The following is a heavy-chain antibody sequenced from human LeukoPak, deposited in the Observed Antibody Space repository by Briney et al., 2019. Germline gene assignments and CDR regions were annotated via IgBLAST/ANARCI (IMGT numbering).Heavy chain of an antibody. J-gene: IGHJ5*02. V-gene: IGHV1-8*03. D-gene: IGHD2-2*02. CDR3: ARGGLGYCSSTSCYNGWFDP. CDR2: MNPNSGNT. Sequence: ASXKVSCKASGGTFISYTISWVRQAPGQGGEWMGWMNPNSGNTGYAQKFQGRGTITRNTAISKAYMELRSLRSEDTAVYYCARGGLGYCSSTSCYNGWFDPWGQGTLVTVSS. CDR1: GGTFISYT.